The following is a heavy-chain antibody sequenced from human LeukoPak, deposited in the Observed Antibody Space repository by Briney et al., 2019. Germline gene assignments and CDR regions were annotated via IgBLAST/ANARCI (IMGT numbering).Heavy chain of an antibody. J-gene: IGHJ5*02. CDR2: INPNSGGT. D-gene: IGHD5-18*01. CDR1: GGTFSSYA. Sequence: ASVKVSCKASGGTFSSYAISWVRQAPGQGLEWMGWINPNSGGTNYAQKFQGRVTMTRDTSISTAYMELSRLRSDDTAVYYCARARLLNRFDPWGQGTLVTVSS. V-gene: IGHV1-2*02. CDR3: ARARLLNRFDP.